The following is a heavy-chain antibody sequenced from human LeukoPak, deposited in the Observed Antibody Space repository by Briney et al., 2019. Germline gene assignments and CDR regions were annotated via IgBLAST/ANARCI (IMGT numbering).Heavy chain of an antibody. CDR1: GFSFSLYG. CDR2: IRFDGRKK. D-gene: IGHD5-18*01. CDR3: AKESLRGHSYGFDN. Sequence: GGSLRLSCAASGFSFSLYGMHWVRQAPGKGLEWLTFIRFDGRKKYNADSVKGRFTISRDNSKNTLYLQMNSLRAEDTAVYYCAKESLRGHSYGFDNWGQGTLVTVSS. J-gene: IGHJ4*02. V-gene: IGHV3-30*02.